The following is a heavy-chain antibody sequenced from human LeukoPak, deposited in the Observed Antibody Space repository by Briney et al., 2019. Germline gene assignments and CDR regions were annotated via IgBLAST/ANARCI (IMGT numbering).Heavy chain of an antibody. Sequence: SVKVSCKASGGTFSNYAFSWVRQAPGQGLEWMGGIIPIFDTTNYAQNFQGRVTITADKSTSTAYMELSSLRSEDTAVYYCARDARWGQGTLVTVSS. D-gene: IGHD6-6*01. CDR3: ARDAR. CDR1: GGTFSNYA. V-gene: IGHV1-69*06. J-gene: IGHJ4*02. CDR2: IIPIFDTT.